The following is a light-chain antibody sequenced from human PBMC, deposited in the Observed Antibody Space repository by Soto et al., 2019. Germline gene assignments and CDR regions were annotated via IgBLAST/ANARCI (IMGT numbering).Light chain of an antibody. CDR3: QQRSDWPS. J-gene: IGKJ2*01. V-gene: IGKV3-11*01. Sequence: EVVLTQSPATLSLSPGDRATLSCRASQTISNYLAWYQQKLGQAPRLLIYDASNRATGIPARFSGSGSGTDFTLTISSLEPEDFAVYYCQQRSDWPSFGQGTKLEI. CDR2: DAS. CDR1: QTISNY.